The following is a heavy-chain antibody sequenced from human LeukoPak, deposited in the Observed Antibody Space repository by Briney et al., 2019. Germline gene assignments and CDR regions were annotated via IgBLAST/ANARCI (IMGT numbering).Heavy chain of an antibody. D-gene: IGHD2-15*01. CDR1: GYTFTGYY. CDR3: ARAGAVVDNWFDP. CDR2: ISGYNGKT. Sequence: ASVKVSCKASGYTFTGYYMHWVRQAPGQGLEWMGWISGYNGKTKYAQKLQDRVTMTTDTSTTTAYMELRSLTSDDTAVYYCARAGAVVDNWFDPWGQGTLATVSS. J-gene: IGHJ5*02. V-gene: IGHV1-18*04.